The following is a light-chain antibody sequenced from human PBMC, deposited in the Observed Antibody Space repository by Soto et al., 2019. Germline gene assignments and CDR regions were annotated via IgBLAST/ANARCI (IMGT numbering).Light chain of an antibody. Sequence: QSALTQPPSASGTPGQSVTISCSGSTSNIGSNTVNWYQQLPGTAPKLLVYSNDQRPSGVPDRFSASKSGTSAFLAISGLQSEDEADYDCAVWDDSLNAGVFGGGTKVTVL. CDR1: TSNIGSNT. CDR2: SND. J-gene: IGLJ3*02. CDR3: AVWDDSLNAGV. V-gene: IGLV1-44*01.